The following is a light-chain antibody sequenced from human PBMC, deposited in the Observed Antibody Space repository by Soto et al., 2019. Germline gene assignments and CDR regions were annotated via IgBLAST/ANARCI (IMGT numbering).Light chain of an antibody. V-gene: IGLV2-14*01. CDR2: DVS. CDR3: SLYTSSSTRYV. J-gene: IGLJ1*01. CDR1: SSDVGGYNY. Sequence: QSVLTQPASVSGSPGQSITISCTGTSSDVGGYNYVSWYQQHPGKAPKLMIYDVSNRPSGVSNRFSGSKSGNTASLTISGPQAEDEADYYCSLYTSSSTRYVFGPGTKVPVL.